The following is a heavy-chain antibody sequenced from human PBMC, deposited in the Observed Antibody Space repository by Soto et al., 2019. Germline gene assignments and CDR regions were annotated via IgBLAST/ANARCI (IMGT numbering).Heavy chain of an antibody. Sequence: LGVPMRIRCMGAEYSFTSYWIGWVRQMPGKGLEWMGIIYPGDSDTRYSPSSQGQVTISADKSISTAYLQWSSLKASDTAMYYGVSTVLYWGQGTLVTVSS. J-gene: IGHJ4*02. V-gene: IGHV5-51*01. CDR2: IYPGDSDT. CDR3: VSTVLY. CDR1: EYSFTSYW.